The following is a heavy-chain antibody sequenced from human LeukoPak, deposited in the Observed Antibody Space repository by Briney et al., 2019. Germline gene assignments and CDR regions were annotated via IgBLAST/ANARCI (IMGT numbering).Heavy chain of an antibody. J-gene: IGHJ6*03. CDR2: INHSGST. V-gene: IGHV4-34*01. CDR1: GGSFSGYY. Sequence: PSETLSLTCAVYGGSFSGYYWSWIRQPPGKGLEWIGEINHSGSTNYNPSLKSRVTISVDTSKNQFSLKLSSVTAADTAVYYCARRRISRVQYYYYYYMDVWGKGTTVTVSS. CDR3: ARRRISRVQYYYYYYMDV.